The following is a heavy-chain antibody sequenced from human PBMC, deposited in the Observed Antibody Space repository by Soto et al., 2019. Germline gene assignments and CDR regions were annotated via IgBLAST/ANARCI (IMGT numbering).Heavy chain of an antibody. CDR3: AKVPWKVVVADSSNYFDY. D-gene: IGHD2-15*01. J-gene: IGHJ4*02. Sequence: GGSLRLSCAASGFTFSSYSMSWVRQAPGKGLEWVSAISGSGGSTYYADSVKGRFTISRDNSKNTLYLQMNSLRAEDTAVYYCAKVPWKVVVADSSNYFDYWGQGTLVTVSS. CDR2: ISGSGGST. CDR1: GFTFSSYS. V-gene: IGHV3-23*01.